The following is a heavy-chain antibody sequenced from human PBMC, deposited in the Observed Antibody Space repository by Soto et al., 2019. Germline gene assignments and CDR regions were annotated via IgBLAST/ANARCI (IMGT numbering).Heavy chain of an antibody. CDR2: IRSQAKDYAT. Sequence: EVQLVESGGGLVQPGGSLKLSCAASGFTFSGAAIHWVRQASGKGLEWVGRIRSQAKDYATSFTEWVEGRFTISRDDSKYTAYLQMNSLETADPAMYYCSTLGEWGSYSGYWGQGTLVTVSS. CDR3: STLGEWGSYSGY. J-gene: IGHJ4*02. CDR1: GFTFSGAA. V-gene: IGHV3-73*02. D-gene: IGHD3-16*01.